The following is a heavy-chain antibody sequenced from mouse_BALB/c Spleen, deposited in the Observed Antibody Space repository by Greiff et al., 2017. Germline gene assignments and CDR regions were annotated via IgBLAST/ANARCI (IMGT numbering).Heavy chain of an antibody. J-gene: IGHJ4*01. Sequence: EVKLMESGGGLVQPGGSLKLSCAASGFTFSSYTMSWVRQTPEKRLEWVAYISNGGGSTYYPDTVKGRFTISRDNAKNTLYLQMSSLKSEDTAMYYCERHGGAMDYWGQGTSVTVSA. CDR2: ISNGGGST. V-gene: IGHV5-12-2*01. CDR3: ERHGGAMDY. CDR1: GFTFSSYT.